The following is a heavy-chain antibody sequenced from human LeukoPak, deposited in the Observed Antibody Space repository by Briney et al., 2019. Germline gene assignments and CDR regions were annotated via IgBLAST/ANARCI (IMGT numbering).Heavy chain of an antibody. CDR2: INFSNGKT. D-gene: IGHD3-10*01. J-gene: IGHJ4*02. CDR1: GYTFTSYG. V-gene: IGHV1-18*01. Sequence: VASVKVSCTASGYTFTSYGISWVRQAPGQGLEWMGWINFSNGKTNYAQKLQGRVTMTTDTSTSTAYMELRSLRSDDTALYYCARESYNSGSYYNDYWGQGTLVTVSS. CDR3: ARESYNSGSYYNDY.